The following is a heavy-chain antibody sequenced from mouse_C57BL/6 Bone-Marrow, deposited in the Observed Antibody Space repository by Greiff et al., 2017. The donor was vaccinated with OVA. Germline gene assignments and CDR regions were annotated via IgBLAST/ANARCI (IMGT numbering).Heavy chain of an antibody. V-gene: IGHV5-16*01. CDR2: INYDGSST. CDR1: GFTFSDYY. Sequence: EVKVVASEGGLVQPGSSMKLSCTASGFTFSDYYMAWVRQVPEKGLEWVANINYDGSSTYYLDSLKSRFIISRDNAKNILYLQMSSLKSEDTATYYCARDDGPAWFAYWGQGTLVTVSA. CDR3: ARDDGPAWFAY. J-gene: IGHJ3*01. D-gene: IGHD2-3*01.